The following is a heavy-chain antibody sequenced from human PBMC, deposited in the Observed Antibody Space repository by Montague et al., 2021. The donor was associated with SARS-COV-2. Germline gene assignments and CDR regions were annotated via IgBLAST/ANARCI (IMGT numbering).Heavy chain of an antibody. CDR3: ARQGGPAGKHWFDP. D-gene: IGHD2-2*01. J-gene: IGHJ5*02. CDR2: ISESESP. V-gene: IGHV4-59*08. Sequence: SETLSLACTVSGGSISRYYWSWIRQSPGQGLEWIAYISESESPNYNPSLSSRVTVSVDTSKSQFSLKLTSVTAADTAVYYCARQGGPAGKHWFDPWGQGTLVTVSS. CDR1: GGSISRYY.